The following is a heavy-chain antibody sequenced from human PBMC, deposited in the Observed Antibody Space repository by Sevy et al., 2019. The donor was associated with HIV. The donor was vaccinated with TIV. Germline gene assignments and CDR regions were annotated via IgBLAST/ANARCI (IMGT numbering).Heavy chain of an antibody. CDR1: GFSFSGSA. J-gene: IGHJ4*02. CDR2: IRSRVKNYAT. D-gene: IGHD3-22*01. Sequence: GGSLRLSCAASGFSFSGSAMHWVRQASGEGLEWVGHIRSRVKNYATKYAASVKGRVTISKNDSKKTAYLQMNSLKTEDTAVYYCTKQYYYDSGAYRNFDYWGQGTLVTVSS. CDR3: TKQYYYDSGAYRNFDY. V-gene: IGHV3-73*01.